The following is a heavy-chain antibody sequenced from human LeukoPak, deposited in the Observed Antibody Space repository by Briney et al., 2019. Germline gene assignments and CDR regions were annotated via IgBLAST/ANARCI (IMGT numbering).Heavy chain of an antibody. J-gene: IGHJ6*02. Sequence: SETLSLTCAVYGGSITGYYWSWIRQTPGRGLEWVGEIHYSGATSYNPSLKSRATISTDTSKNQFSLRLSSVTAADTAVYYCARLGYYYYYGMDVWGQGTTVTVSS. V-gene: IGHV4-34*01. CDR1: GGSITGYY. CDR3: ARLGYYYYYGMDV. CDR2: IHYSGAT.